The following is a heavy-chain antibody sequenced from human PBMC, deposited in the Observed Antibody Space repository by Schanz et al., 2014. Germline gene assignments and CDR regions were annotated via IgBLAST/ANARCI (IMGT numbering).Heavy chain of an antibody. J-gene: IGHJ4*02. Sequence: EVQLVESGGGLVQPGGSLRLSCTASGLIFSNYVMSWVRQARGKGLEWVSAMNESHSTIYYADSVKGRFTISRDNAKNSLFLQMNSLRAEDTAVYYCAKSQGSSFDSWGQGTLVTVSS. V-gene: IGHV3-23*04. CDR1: GLIFSNYV. CDR2: MNESHSTI. CDR3: AKSQGSSFDS. D-gene: IGHD6-13*01.